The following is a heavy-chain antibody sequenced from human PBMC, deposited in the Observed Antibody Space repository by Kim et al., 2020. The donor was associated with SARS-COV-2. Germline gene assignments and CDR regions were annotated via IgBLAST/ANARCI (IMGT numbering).Heavy chain of an antibody. V-gene: IGHV4-34*01. J-gene: IGHJ5*02. CDR3: ARRPLGYCSGGSCYSRRANNWFDP. CDR1: GGSFSGYY. D-gene: IGHD2-15*01. Sequence: SETLSLTCAVYGGSFSGYYWSWIRQPPGKGLEWIGEINHSGSTNYNPSLKSRVTISVDTSKNQFSLKLSSVTAADTAVYYCARRPLGYCSGGSCYSRRANNWFDPWGQGTLVTVSS. CDR2: INHSGST.